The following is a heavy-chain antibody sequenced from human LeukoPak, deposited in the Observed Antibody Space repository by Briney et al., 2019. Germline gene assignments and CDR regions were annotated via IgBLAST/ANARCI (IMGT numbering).Heavy chain of an antibody. CDR1: GFTVSSIH. D-gene: IGHD3-10*01. CDR3: ARAGGGAIYSFDY. J-gene: IGHJ4*02. V-gene: IGHV3-53*01. CDR2: TYTGGNS. Sequence: GGSLRLSCAASGFTVSSIHMVWVRQAPGKGLEWVSVTYTGGNSYYADSVKGRFIISRDNSKNTLYLQMKSLRVEDTAVYYCARAGGGAIYSFDYGGKGTLVTVSS.